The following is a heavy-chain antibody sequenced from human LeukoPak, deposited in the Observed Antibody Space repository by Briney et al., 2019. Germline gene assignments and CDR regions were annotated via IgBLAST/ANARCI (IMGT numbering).Heavy chain of an antibody. CDR3: ARSIRYFQLFEY. Sequence: GGSLRLSCAASGFTFSSHWMTWVRQAPGKGLEWVANIKEDGTRKNYMDSVKGRFTISRDNAKNSLYLQMNSLRAEDTALYYCARSIRYFQLFEYWGQGTLVAVSS. V-gene: IGHV3-7*03. J-gene: IGHJ4*02. CDR1: GFTFSSHW. CDR2: IKEDGTRK. D-gene: IGHD3-9*01.